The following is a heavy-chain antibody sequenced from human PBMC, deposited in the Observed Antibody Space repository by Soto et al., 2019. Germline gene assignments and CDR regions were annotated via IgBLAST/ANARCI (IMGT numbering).Heavy chain of an antibody. Sequence: PGGSLRLSCAASGFTFSSYAMSWVRQAPGKGLEWVSAISGSGGSTYYADSVKGRFTISRDNSKNTLYLQMNSLRAEDTAVYYCAKDGRLVDFGVVIIEDYYYYGMDVWGQGTTVTVSS. CDR2: ISGSGGST. CDR1: GFTFSSYA. J-gene: IGHJ6*02. V-gene: IGHV3-23*01. CDR3: AKDGRLVDFGVVIIEDYYYYGMDV. D-gene: IGHD3-3*01.